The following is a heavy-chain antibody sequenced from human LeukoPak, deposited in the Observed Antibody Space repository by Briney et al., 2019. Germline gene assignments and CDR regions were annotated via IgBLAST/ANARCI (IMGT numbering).Heavy chain of an antibody. CDR1: GFTFSSYW. J-gene: IGHJ6*03. D-gene: IGHD6-25*01. CDR2: INSDGSST. CDR3: ARDQPLRLRQLYYYYMDV. V-gene: IGHV3-74*01. Sequence: GGSLRLSCAASGFTFSSYWMHWVRRAPGKGLVWVSRINSDGSSTSYADSVKGRFTISRDNAKNTLYLQMNSLRAEDTAVYYCARDQPLRLRQLYYYYMDVWGKGTTVTVSS.